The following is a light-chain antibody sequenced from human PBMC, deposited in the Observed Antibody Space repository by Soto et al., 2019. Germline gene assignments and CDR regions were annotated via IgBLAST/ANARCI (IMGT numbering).Light chain of an antibody. CDR3: AAWDDSRSGWV. J-gene: IGLJ3*02. CDR2: RNN. V-gene: IGLV1-47*01. CDR1: SSNIGSNY. Sequence: QSVLTQPPSASGTPGQRVTISCSGSSSNIGSNYVYWYRQLPGTAPKLLIYRNNQRPSGVPDRFSGSKSGTSASLAISGLRSEDEADYYCAAWDDSRSGWVFGGGTNLTVL.